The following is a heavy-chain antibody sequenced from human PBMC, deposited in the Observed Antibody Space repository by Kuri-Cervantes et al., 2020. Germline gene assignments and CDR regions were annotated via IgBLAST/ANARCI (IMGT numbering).Heavy chain of an antibody. CDR1: GFTVSSNY. Sequence: GGSLRLSCAASGFTVSSNYMSWVRQAPGKGLEWVSVIYSDGRTYYADSVKGRFTISRDNSKNTLYLQMNSLRSDDTAVYYCARVAYDILRGWFDPWGQGTLVTVSS. V-gene: IGHV3-53*05. CDR2: IYSDGRT. J-gene: IGHJ5*02. D-gene: IGHD3-9*01. CDR3: ARVAYDILRGWFDP.